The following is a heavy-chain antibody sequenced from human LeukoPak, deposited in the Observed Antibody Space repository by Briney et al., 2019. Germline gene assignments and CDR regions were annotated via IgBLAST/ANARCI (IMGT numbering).Heavy chain of an antibody. D-gene: IGHD3-10*01. CDR3: ARNSPYGSGSFLGKRHHYNWFDP. CDR1: GGSFSGYY. CDR2: INHSGST. J-gene: IGHJ5*02. V-gene: IGHV4-34*01. Sequence: KPSETLSLTCAVYGGSFSGYYWSWIRQPPGKGLEWIGEINHSGSTNYNPPLKSRVTISVDTSKNQFSLKLSSVTAADTAVYYCARNSPYGSGSFLGKRHHYNWFDPWGQGTLVTVSS.